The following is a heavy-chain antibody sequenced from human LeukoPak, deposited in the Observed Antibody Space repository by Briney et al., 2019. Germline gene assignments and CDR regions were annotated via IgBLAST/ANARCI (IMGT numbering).Heavy chain of an antibody. CDR1: GYSISNGYY. Sequence: SETLSLTCTVSGYSISNGYYWGWIRQPPGKGLAWIGSIYYSGSTYYNPSLKSRVTISVDTSKNQFSLKLSSVTAADTAVYYCARDQVLRPHDYWGQGTLVTVSS. D-gene: IGHD3-16*01. J-gene: IGHJ4*02. V-gene: IGHV4-38-2*02. CDR2: IYYSGST. CDR3: ARDQVLRPHDY.